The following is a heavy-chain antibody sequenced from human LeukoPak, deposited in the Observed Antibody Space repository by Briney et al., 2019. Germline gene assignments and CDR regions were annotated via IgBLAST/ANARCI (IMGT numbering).Heavy chain of an antibody. J-gene: IGHJ5*02. D-gene: IGHD1-14*01. V-gene: IGHV3-30*18. Sequence: GGSLRLSCAASGFTFSNYAIHWVRQAPGKGLEWVAVISDHGSEKYYADSVRGRFTISRDNSMDTLYLQMNSLRDEDTAIYFCAKVFVLMRGTPEHWFDPWGQGTLVTVSS. CDR2: ISDHGSEK. CDR1: GFTFSNYA. CDR3: AKVFVLMRGTPEHWFDP.